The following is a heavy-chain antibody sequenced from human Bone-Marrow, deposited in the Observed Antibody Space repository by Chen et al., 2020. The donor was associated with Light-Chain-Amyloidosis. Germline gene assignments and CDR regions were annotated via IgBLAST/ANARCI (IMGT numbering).Heavy chain of an antibody. CDR2: ISSNSGSI. D-gene: IGHD1-1*01. V-gene: IGHV3-9*01. J-gene: IGHJ6*03. Sequence: EVQLVESGGGLVQPGRSLRPSCAASGFTFNDYALYWVRQGPGKGLEWVSGISSNSGSIGYADSVKGRFSISRDNAKNYLHLQMNSLRPEDTALYYCVKSLIPSRYLYHYYMDVWGKGTTVIVSS. CDR1: GFTFNDYA. CDR3: VKSLIPSRYLYHYYMDV.